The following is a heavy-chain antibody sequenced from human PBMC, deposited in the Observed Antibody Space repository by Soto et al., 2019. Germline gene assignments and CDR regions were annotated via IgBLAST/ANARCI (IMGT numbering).Heavy chain of an antibody. CDR3: ASARYRHGYRAFDY. CDR2: IYYSGST. CDR1: GGSISSGCYY. J-gene: IGHJ4*02. V-gene: IGHV4-31*03. Sequence: SETLSLTCTVSGGSISSGCYYWSWIRQHPGKGLEWIGYIYYSGSTYYNPSLKSRVTISVDTSKNQFSLKLSSVTAADTAVYYRASARYRHGYRAFDYSGQRTLVAVCS. D-gene: IGHD5-18*01.